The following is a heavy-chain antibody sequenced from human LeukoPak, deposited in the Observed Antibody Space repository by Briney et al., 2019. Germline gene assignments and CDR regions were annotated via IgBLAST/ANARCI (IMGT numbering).Heavy chain of an antibody. D-gene: IGHD5-24*01. J-gene: IGHJ6*02. CDR1: GYTFSNYN. CDR2: INPSGGSA. CDR3: ARSRVMDV. V-gene: IGHV1-46*01. Sequence: ASVKVSCKASGYTFSNYNIHWVRQAPGQGLEWMGIINPSGGSANYAQAFQGRVTTTRDTSTSTVYMELSSLRSDDTAVYYCARSRVMDVWGQGTTVTVSS.